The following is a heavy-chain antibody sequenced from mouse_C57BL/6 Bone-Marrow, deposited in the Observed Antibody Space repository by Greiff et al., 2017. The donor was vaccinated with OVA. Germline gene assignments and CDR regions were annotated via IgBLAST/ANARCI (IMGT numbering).Heavy chain of an antibody. Sequence: KVVESGGGLVQPGGSLSLSCAASGFTFTDYYMSWVRQPPGKALEWLGFIRNKANGYTTEYSASVKGRFTISRENSQSILYLQMNALRAEDSATYYCARRGLRRGYAMDYWGQGTSVTVSS. J-gene: IGHJ4*01. CDR3: ARRGLRRGYAMDY. D-gene: IGHD2-4*01. CDR2: IRNKANGYTT. V-gene: IGHV7-3*01. CDR1: GFTFTDYY.